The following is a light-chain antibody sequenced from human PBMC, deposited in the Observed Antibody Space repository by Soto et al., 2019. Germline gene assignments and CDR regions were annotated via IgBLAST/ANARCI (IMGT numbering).Light chain of an antibody. V-gene: IGKV3-11*01. J-gene: IGKJ3*01. CDR2: ATS. CDR1: QSIGNY. CDR3: QQRSSWPFT. Sequence: EVVLTQSPATLSLSPGEGATLSCRASQSIGNYLAWYQQKPGQAPRLLIYATSNRATGLPARFSGSGSGTDCALTISSLEPEDFAVYYGQQRSSWPFTFGPGTKVDIK.